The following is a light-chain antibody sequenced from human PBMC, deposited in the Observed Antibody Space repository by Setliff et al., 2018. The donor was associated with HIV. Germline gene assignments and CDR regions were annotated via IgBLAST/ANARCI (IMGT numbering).Light chain of an antibody. V-gene: IGLV1-44*01. J-gene: IGLJ2*01. Sequence: QSVLTQPPSASGTPGQRVTISCFGSSSNIGINTVSWYQQLPGTAPKLLMYTDNQRPSGVPHRFSGSRSGTSASLAITGLQSEDEADYYCCSYGGSSTFVVFGGGT. CDR2: TDN. CDR1: SSNIGINT. CDR3: CSYGGSSTFVV.